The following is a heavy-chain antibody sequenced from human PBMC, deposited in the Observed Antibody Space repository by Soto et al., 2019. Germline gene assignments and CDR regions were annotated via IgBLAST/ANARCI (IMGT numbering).Heavy chain of an antibody. CDR1: GFTFSSYS. D-gene: IGHD6-13*01. CDR3: ARELEGYSSSWYDYFDY. V-gene: IGHV3-21*01. J-gene: IGHJ4*02. Sequence: AGSLSLSCAASGFTFSSYSMNWVRQAPGKGLEWVSSMSSSSSYIYYADSVKGRFTISRDNAKNSLYLQMNSLRAADTAVYYCARELEGYSSSWYDYFDYWGQGTLVTVSS. CDR2: MSSSSSYI.